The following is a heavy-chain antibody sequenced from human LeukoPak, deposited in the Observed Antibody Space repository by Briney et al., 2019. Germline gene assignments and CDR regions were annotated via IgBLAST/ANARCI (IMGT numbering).Heavy chain of an antibody. CDR3: ASFRGYGDYVYYYYGMDV. J-gene: IGHJ6*02. CDR1: GYTFTGYY. Sequence: GASVKVSCKASGYTFTGYYMHWVRQAPGQGLEWMGRIIPILGIANYAQKFQGRVTITADKSTSTAYMELSSLRSEDTAVYYCASFRGYGDYVYYYYGMDVWGQGTTVTVSS. V-gene: IGHV1-69*02. D-gene: IGHD4-17*01. CDR2: IIPILGIA.